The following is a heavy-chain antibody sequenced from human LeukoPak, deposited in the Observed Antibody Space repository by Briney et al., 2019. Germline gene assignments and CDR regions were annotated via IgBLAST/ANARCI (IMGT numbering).Heavy chain of an antibody. CDR3: ARGFQYDILTGYYDY. J-gene: IGHJ4*02. D-gene: IGHD3-9*01. CDR1: GFTFDDYG. Sequence: GGSLRLSCAASGFTFDDYGMSWVRQAPGKGLEWVAVISYDGSNKYYADSVKGRFTISRDNSKNTLYLQMNSLRAEDTAVYYCARGFQYDILTGYYDYWGQGTLVTVSS. CDR2: ISYDGSNK. V-gene: IGHV3-30*03.